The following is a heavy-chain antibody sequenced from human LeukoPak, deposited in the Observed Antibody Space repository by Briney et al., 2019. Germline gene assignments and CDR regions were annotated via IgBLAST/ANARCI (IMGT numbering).Heavy chain of an antibody. Sequence: PGRSLRLSCAASGFTFSSYGMHWVRQAPGKGLEWVAVISYDGSNKYYADSVKGRFTISRDNSKNTLYLQMNSLRAEDTAVYYCARDNSRCSGGSCYTVPWYFDLWGRGTLVTVSS. J-gene: IGHJ2*01. CDR1: GFTFSSYG. D-gene: IGHD2-15*01. CDR2: ISYDGSNK. CDR3: ARDNSRCSGGSCYTVPWYFDL. V-gene: IGHV3-30*03.